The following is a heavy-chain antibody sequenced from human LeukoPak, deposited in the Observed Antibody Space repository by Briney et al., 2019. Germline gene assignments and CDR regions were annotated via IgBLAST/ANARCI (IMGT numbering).Heavy chain of an antibody. Sequence: PGGSLRLSCVGSGFTFSAYWMGWVRQAPGQGLEYVSHMSNDGSYTVYADSVKGRSTISRENAKNTVYLQMNSLRAEDTAVYYCARDNWGSFDYWGQGVLITVSS. CDR3: ARDNWGSFDY. V-gene: IGHV3-74*01. CDR2: MSNDGSYT. CDR1: GFTFSAYW. D-gene: IGHD7-27*01. J-gene: IGHJ4*02.